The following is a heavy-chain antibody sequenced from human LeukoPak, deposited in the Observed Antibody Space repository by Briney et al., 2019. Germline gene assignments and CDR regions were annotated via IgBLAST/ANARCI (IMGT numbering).Heavy chain of an antibody. CDR2: IHYDGSDK. D-gene: IGHD5-18*01. Sequence: QPGGSLRLSCAASGFTFSNYGMHWVRQAPGKGLEWVASIHYDGSDKYYADSVKGRFTISRDNSKNTLHLQMNSLSPEDMAVYYCTKSYIYGFDYWGQGTLVTVSS. CDR3: TKSYIYGFDY. CDR1: GFTFSNYG. V-gene: IGHV3-30*02. J-gene: IGHJ4*02.